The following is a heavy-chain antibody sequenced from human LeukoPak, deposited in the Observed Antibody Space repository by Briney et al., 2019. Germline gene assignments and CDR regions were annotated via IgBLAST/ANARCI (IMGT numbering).Heavy chain of an antibody. D-gene: IGHD3-10*01. CDR2: IYPGDSDT. J-gene: IGHJ4*02. V-gene: IGHV5-51*01. CDR1: GYSFISQW. Sequence: GESLKISCKGSGYSFISQWIGWVRQMPGKGLEWIGIIYPGDSDTRYSPSFQGQVTISADKSISTAYLQWSSLKAPDTAMYYCARRGSGSESFYSLDYWGQGTLVTVSS. CDR3: ARRGSGSESFYSLDY.